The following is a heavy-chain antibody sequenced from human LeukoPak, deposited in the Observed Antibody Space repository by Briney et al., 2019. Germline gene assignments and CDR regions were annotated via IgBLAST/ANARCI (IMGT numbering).Heavy chain of an antibody. CDR1: GFTFSSYA. Sequence: GGSLRLSCAASGFTFSSYAMSWVRQAPGKGLERVSAISGSGGSTYYADSVKGRFTISRDNSKNTLYLQMNSLRAEDTAVYYCANDVVVPAAIGPGGMDVWGQGTTVTVSS. CDR3: ANDVVVPAAIGPGGMDV. CDR2: ISGSGGST. J-gene: IGHJ6*02. V-gene: IGHV3-23*01. D-gene: IGHD2-2*02.